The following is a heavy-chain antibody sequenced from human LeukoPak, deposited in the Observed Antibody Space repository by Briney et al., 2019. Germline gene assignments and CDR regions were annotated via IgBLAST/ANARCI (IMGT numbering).Heavy chain of an antibody. CDR2: IRYDGSNK. V-gene: IGHV3-30*02. CDR3: AKDRIYGSGSYYYMDV. D-gene: IGHD3-10*01. Sequence: GGSLRLSCAASGFTISNYSMIWVRQAPGKGLEWVAFIRYDGSNKYYADSVKGRFTISRDNSKNTLYLQMNSLRAEDTAVYYCAKDRIYGSGSYYYMDVWGKGTTVTISS. CDR1: GFTISNYS. J-gene: IGHJ6*03.